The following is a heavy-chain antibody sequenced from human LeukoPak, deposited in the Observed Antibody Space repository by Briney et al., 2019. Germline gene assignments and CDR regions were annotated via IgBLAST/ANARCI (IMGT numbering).Heavy chain of an antibody. J-gene: IGHJ4*02. CDR3: GSNYGRLEGLVDY. V-gene: IGHV3-30*02. Sequence: PGGSLRLSCAASGFTFSSYGMHWVRQAPGKGLEWVAFIRDDGNDKYYADSVRGRFTISRDNSKNTLYLQMNSLRTEDTAVFYCGSNYGRLEGLVDYWGQGTLVTVSS. D-gene: IGHD4-11*01. CDR1: GFTFSSYG. CDR2: IRDDGNDK.